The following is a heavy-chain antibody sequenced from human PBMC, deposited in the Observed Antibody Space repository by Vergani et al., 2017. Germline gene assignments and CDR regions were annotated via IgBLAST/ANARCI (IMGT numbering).Heavy chain of an antibody. CDR3: ATYYDSSGYLKYFQH. Sequence: QVQLVQSGAEVKKPGSSVKVSCKASGGTFSSYAISWVRQAPGQGLEWMGGIIPIFGTVNYAQKFQGRVTITADESTSTAYMELSSLRSEDTAVYYCATYYDSSGYLKYFQHWGQGTLVXVSS. CDR1: GGTFSSYA. J-gene: IGHJ1*01. D-gene: IGHD3-22*01. V-gene: IGHV1-69*01. CDR2: IIPIFGTV.